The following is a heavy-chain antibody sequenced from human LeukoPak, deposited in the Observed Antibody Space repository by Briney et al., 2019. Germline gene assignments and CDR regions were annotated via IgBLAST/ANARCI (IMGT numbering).Heavy chain of an antibody. CDR3: ASPQEQQLPPDAFDI. V-gene: IGHV4-61*02. CDR2: IYTSGST. J-gene: IGHJ3*02. CDR1: GGSISSGSYY. Sequence: SSETLPLTCTVSGGSISSGSYYWSWIRQPAGKGLEWIGRIYTSGSTNYNPSLKSRVTISVDTSKNQFSLKLSSVTAADTAVYYCASPQEQQLPPDAFDIWGQGTMVTVSS. D-gene: IGHD6-13*01.